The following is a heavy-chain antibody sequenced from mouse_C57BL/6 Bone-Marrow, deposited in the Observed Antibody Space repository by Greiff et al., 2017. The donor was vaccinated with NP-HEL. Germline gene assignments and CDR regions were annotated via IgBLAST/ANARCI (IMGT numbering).Heavy chain of an antibody. CDR3: ARQRDYYGSSFHWYFDV. J-gene: IGHJ1*03. Sequence: EVKLVESGGGLVQPGGSLKLSCAASGFTFSDYYMYWVRQTPEKRLEWVAYISNGGGSTYYPDTVKGRFTISRDNAKNTLYLQMSRLKSEDTAMYYCARQRDYYGSSFHWYFDVWGTGTTVTVSS. CDR1: GFTFSDYY. CDR2: ISNGGGST. D-gene: IGHD1-1*01. V-gene: IGHV5-12*01.